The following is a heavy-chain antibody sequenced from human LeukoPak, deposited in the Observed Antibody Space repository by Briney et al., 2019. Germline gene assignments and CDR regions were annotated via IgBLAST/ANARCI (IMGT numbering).Heavy chain of an antibody. D-gene: IGHD3-22*01. Sequence: GGSLRLSCAASGFTFSSYCMSWVRQAPGKGLEWVANINQDGSEKYNVDSVKGRFTIARANANNSLSLQMNSLRAEDTAVYYCARDRDYDSSGYLIHFGDYWGQGTLVTVSS. CDR2: INQDGSEK. J-gene: IGHJ4*02. CDR3: ARDRDYDSSGYLIHFGDY. V-gene: IGHV3-7*01. CDR1: GFTFSSYC.